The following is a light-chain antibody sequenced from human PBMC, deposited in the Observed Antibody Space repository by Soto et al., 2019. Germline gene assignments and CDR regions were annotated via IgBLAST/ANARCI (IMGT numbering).Light chain of an antibody. J-gene: IGLJ1*01. CDR3: QSYDSSLSGPYV. CDR1: SSNIGAGYD. Sequence: QSVLTQTPSVSGAPGQRVTISCTGSSSNIGAGYDVHWYQQLPGTAPKLLIYGNSNRPSGVPDRFYGSKSGTSASLAITGLQAEDEADYYCQSYDSSLSGPYVFGTGTKVTVL. CDR2: GNS. V-gene: IGLV1-40*01.